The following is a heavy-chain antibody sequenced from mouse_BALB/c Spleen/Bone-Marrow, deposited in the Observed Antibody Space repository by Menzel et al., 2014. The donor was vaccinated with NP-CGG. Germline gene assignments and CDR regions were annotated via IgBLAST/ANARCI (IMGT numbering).Heavy chain of an antibody. CDR1: GYTFXTYT. CDR2: IVPSSGYT. Sequence: VQLQQSGAELARPGASVKMSCKASGYTFXTYTIQWVKRRPGQSLEWIGYIVPSSGYTDYNQKFKDKTSLTADKSSNTAYIQLSSLTSADSAVYYCAREARTGAWFAYWGQGTLVTVSA. V-gene: IGHV1-4*02. CDR3: AREARTGAWFAY. J-gene: IGHJ3*01. D-gene: IGHD4-1*01.